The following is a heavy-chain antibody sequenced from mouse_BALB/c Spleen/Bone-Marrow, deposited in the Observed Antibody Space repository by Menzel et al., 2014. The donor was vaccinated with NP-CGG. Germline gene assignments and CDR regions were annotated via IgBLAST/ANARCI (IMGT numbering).Heavy chain of an antibody. Sequence: EVMFVESWGGLVQPGGSRKLSCAASGFTFSSFGMHWVRQAPEKGLEWVAYISSGSTAICYADTVKGRFTISRDNPKNTLFLQMTSLRSEDTAMYYCARGGNWDDFDVWGAGTTVTVSS. CDR3: ARGGNWDDFDV. D-gene: IGHD4-1*01. CDR2: ISSGSTAI. J-gene: IGHJ1*01. CDR1: GFTFSSFG. V-gene: IGHV5-17*02.